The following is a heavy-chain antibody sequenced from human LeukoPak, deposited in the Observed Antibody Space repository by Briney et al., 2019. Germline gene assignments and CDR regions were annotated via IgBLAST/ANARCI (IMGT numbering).Heavy chain of an antibody. J-gene: IGHJ4*02. V-gene: IGHV3-21*01. CDR2: TSSSSSYI. Sequence: GGSLRLSCAASGFTFSSYSMNWVRQAPGKGLEWVSSTSSSSSYIYYADSVKGRFTISRDNAKNSLYLQMNSLRAEDTAVYYCASVDCSGGSCYSGVIGYWGQGTLVTVSS. D-gene: IGHD2-15*01. CDR1: GFTFSSYS. CDR3: ASVDCSGGSCYSGVIGY.